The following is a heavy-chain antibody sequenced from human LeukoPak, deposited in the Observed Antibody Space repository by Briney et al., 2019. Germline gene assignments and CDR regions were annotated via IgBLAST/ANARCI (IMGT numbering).Heavy chain of an antibody. CDR2: ISSSGSTI. CDR3: AREIRTMVVTPSFDY. CDR1: GFTFSSYE. D-gene: IGHD4-23*01. V-gene: IGHV3-48*03. J-gene: IGHJ4*02. Sequence: PGGSLRLSCAASGFTFSSYEMNWVRQAPGKGLEWVSYISSSGSTIYYADSVKGRFTISRDNAKNSLYLQMNSLRAEDTAVYYCAREIRTMVVTPSFDYWGQGTLVTVSS.